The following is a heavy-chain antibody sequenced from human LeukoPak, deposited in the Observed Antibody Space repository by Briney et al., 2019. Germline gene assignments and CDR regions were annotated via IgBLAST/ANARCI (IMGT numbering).Heavy chain of an antibody. J-gene: IGHJ2*01. CDR2: TYYLSKRYN. CDR3: PRWHHPGRHFDL. CDR1: GDSVSSNSVA. V-gene: IGHV6-1*01. Sequence: SQTLSLTCAVSGDSVSSNSVAWSWIRQSPSRGLEWLGMTYYLSKRYNEYAVSVKRRITINADTSRNQFFLQLISVPTEDPALYFCPRWHHPGRHFDLWGRGTLVTVSS.